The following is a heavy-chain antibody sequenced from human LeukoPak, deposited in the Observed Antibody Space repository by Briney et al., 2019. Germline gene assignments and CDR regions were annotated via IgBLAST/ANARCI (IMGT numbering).Heavy chain of an antibody. CDR1: GYSIAHGFF. D-gene: IGHD2-15*01. V-gene: IGHV4-38-2*02. Sequence: SETLSLTCTVSGYSIAHGFFWAWIRPPPGGGLEWIGRLYHSGTTYHNTSLKSRISTSVDTSKNQFSLKLRLVTAADTAVYYCARVEVPRDINDWYFDLWGRGTLVTVSS. CDR2: LYHSGTT. CDR3: ARVEVPRDINDWYFDL. J-gene: IGHJ2*01.